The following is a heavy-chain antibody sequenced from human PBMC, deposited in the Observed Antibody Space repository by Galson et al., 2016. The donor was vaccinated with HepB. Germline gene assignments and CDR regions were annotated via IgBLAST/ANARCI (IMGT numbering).Heavy chain of an antibody. CDR3: ARTIPGGAGSPDY. V-gene: IGHV4-59*01. D-gene: IGHD2-21*01. J-gene: IGHJ4*02. CDR1: GGAISNYF. CDR2: IYSSGTT. Sequence: ETLSLTCTVSGGAISNYFWSWIRQPPGKGLEWIGYIYSSGTTTYNPPLRSRVTISLDTSKNQFSLTLGSVTAADTAVYYCARTIPGGAGSPDYWGQGTLVTVSS.